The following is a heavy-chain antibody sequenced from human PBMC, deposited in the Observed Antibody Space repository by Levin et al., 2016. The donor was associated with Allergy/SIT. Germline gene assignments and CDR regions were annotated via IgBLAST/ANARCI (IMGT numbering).Heavy chain of an antibody. J-gene: IGHJ6*02. Sequence: KVSCKGSGYSFTSYWIGWVRQMPGKGLEWMGIIYPGDSRYHDTARPSKARSPSQPTSPSAPPYLQWSSLKASDTAMYYCARHYCSSTSCSPGSYYYGMDVWGQGTTVTVSS. CDR2: IYPGDSRY. CDR3: ARHYCSSTSCSPGSYYYGMDV. V-gene: IGHV5-51*01. CDR1: GYSFTSYW. D-gene: IGHD2-2*01.